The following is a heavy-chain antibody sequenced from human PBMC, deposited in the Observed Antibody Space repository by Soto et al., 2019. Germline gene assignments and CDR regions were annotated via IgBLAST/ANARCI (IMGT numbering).Heavy chain of an antibody. CDR1: GFTFSSYA. J-gene: IGHJ4*02. CDR2: ISGSGGST. V-gene: IGHV3-23*01. Sequence: GGSLRLSCAASGFTFSSYAMSWVRQAPGKGLEWVSAISGSGGSTYYADSVKGRFTISRDNSKNTLYLQMNSLRAEDTAVYYCAKGPKGYCSGGSCYGSYWGQGTLVTVSA. CDR3: AKGPKGYCSGGSCYGSY. D-gene: IGHD2-15*01.